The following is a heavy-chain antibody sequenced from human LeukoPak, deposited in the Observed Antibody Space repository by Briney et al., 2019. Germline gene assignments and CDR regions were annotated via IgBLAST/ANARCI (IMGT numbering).Heavy chain of an antibody. J-gene: IGHJ6*02. V-gene: IGHV3-23*01. Sequence: PGGSLRLSCAASGFTFSSYAMNWARQAPGKGLEWVSAISGSGASTYYADSVKGRFTISRDNSKNTLYLQMNSLRAEDTAVYYCAKDNDILTGLGYAMDVWGQGTTVTVSS. CDR3: AKDNDILTGLGYAMDV. D-gene: IGHD3-9*01. CDR2: ISGSGAST. CDR1: GFTFSSYA.